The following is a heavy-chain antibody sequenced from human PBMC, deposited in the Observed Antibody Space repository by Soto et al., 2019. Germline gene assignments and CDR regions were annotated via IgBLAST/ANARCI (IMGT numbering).Heavy chain of an antibody. CDR2: IWYDGSNK. Sequence: QVQLVESGGGVVQPGRSLRLSCAASGFTFSSYGMHWVRQAPGKGLEWVAVIWYDGSNKYYADSVKGRFTISRDNSKNTLYLQMNSVRAEDTAVYSCARDTARAMVRIYYGMDVWGQGTTVTVSS. D-gene: IGHD3-10*01. J-gene: IGHJ6*02. CDR1: GFTFSSYG. V-gene: IGHV3-33*01. CDR3: ARDTARAMVRIYYGMDV.